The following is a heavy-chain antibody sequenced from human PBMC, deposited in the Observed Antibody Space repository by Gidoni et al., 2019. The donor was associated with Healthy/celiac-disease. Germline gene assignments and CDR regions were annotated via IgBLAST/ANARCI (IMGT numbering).Heavy chain of an antibody. J-gene: IGHJ4*02. Sequence: PGQGLEWMGWISAYNGNTNYAQKLQGRVTMTTDTSTSTAYMELRSLRSDDTAVYYCARDPQTSYYYDSSGYYFDYWGQGTLVTVSS. CDR3: ARDPQTSYYYDSSGYYFDY. D-gene: IGHD3-22*01. CDR2: ISAYNGNT. V-gene: IGHV1-18*01.